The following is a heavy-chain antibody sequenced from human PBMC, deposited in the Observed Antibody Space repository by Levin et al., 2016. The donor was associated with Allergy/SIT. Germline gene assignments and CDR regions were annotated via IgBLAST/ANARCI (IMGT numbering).Heavy chain of an antibody. CDR3: ARTHYYGSGSGYYYYYAMDV. CDR2: IIPASGST. Sequence: SVKVSCKASGGTFTNYGLSWVRQAPGQGLEWMGGIIPASGSTKYAQKFLGTVTITADASTSTAYLELSSLNSEDTAVYYCARTHYYGSGSGYYYYYAMDVWGQGTTVTVSS. D-gene: IGHD3-10*01. J-gene: IGHJ6*02. CDR1: GGTFTNYG. V-gene: IGHV1-69*13.